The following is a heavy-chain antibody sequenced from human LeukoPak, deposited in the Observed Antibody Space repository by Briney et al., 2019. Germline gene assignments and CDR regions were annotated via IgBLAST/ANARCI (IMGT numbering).Heavy chain of an antibody. V-gene: IGHV4-59*01. D-gene: IGHD3-22*01. J-gene: IGHJ3*02. CDR1: GGSISSYY. Sequence: SETLSLTCTVSGGSISSYYWSWIRQPPGKGLEWIGYIYYSGSTNYNPSLKSRVTISVDTSKNQFSLKLSSVTAADTAVYYCARDRMYYYDSSGYYEHDAFDIWGQGTMVTVSS. CDR3: ARDRMYYYDSSGYYEHDAFDI. CDR2: IYYSGST.